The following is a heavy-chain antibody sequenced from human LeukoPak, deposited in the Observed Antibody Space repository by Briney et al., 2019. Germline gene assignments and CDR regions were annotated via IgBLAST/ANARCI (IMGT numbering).Heavy chain of an antibody. D-gene: IGHD2-21*01. V-gene: IGHV3-53*01. CDR1: ELSVSSNY. J-gene: IGHJ4*02. Sequence: GGSLRLSCAASELSVSSNYMSWIRQAPGKGLEWVAILYSSGRTEYADSVKGRFAVSRDNSKNTLYLQMNSLRVEDTAVYYCAGEIGRGVISPYFDHWGQGALVTVSS. CDR3: AGEIGRGVISPYFDH. CDR2: LYSSGRT.